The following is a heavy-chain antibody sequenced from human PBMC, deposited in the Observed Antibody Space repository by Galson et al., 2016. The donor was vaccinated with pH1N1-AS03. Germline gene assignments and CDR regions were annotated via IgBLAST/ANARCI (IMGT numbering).Heavy chain of an antibody. J-gene: IGHJ6*02. D-gene: IGHD1-26*01. Sequence: ETLSLTCAVSGYSISSGYYWDWIRQPPGKGLEWIGSVGHVGHTSYNPSLKSRVTIAQHASENQIPLKMSSVTAADTAIYYCARHHNVIVVGEGWYYDHGVDVWGQGTTVTVSS. V-gene: IGHV4-38-2*01. CDR3: ARHHNVIVVGEGWYYDHGVDV. CDR2: VGHVGHT. CDR1: GYSISSGYY.